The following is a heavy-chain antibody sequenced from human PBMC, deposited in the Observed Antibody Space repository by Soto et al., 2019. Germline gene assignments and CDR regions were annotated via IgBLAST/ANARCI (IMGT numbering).Heavy chain of an antibody. V-gene: IGHV3-21*01. CDR3: ARDSVVVVPAAAAYYYGMDV. D-gene: IGHD2-2*01. CDR1: GFTFSSYS. J-gene: IGHJ6*02. Sequence: PGGSLRLSCAASGFTFSSYSMNWVRQAPGKGLEWVSSISSSSSYIYYADSVKGRFTISRDNAKNSLYLQMNSLRAEDTAVYYCARDSVVVVPAAAAYYYGMDVWRQGTTVTVSS. CDR2: ISSSSSYI.